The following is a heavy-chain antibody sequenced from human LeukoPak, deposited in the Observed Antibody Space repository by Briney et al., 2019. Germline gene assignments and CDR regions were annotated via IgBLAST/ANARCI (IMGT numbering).Heavy chain of an antibody. CDR1: GGSFSGYY. CDR2: INHSGST. CDR3: ARAAGQGIVRS. J-gene: IGHJ4*02. D-gene: IGHD2-8*01. V-gene: IGHV4-34*01. Sequence: MASETLSLTCAVYGGSFSGYYWSWIRQPPGKGLEWIGEINHSGSTNYNPSLKSRVTISVDTSKNQFSLKLSSVTAADTAVYYCARAAGQGIVRSWGQGALVTVSS.